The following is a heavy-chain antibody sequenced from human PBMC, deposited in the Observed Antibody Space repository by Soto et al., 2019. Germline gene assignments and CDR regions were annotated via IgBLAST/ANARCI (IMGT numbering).Heavy chain of an antibody. J-gene: IGHJ6*02. CDR1: GYTFTSYA. V-gene: IGHV1-3*01. CDR3: ARVSSSIVVVPDYGMDV. CDR2: INAGNGNT. D-gene: IGHD2-2*01. Sequence: ASVKVSCKASGYTFTSYAMHWVRQAPGQRLEWMGWINAGNGNTKYSQKFQGRVTITADESTSTAYMELSSLRSEETAVYFCARVSSSIVVVPDYGMDVWGQGTTVTVSS.